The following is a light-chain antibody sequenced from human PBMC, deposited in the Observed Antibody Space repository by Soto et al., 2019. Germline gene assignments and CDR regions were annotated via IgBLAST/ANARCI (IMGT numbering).Light chain of an antibody. CDR2: GAS. V-gene: IGKV3-20*01. CDR3: QQFHISRT. Sequence: EVVLTQSPFTLSFSPVERSTLSFMASQSLNSRYLAWYQVKPGQAPRLLFYGASSRATGIPDRFIGSGSGTDFTLTITGLEPEDFAVYYCQQFHISRTFGQGTKVDI. CDR1: QSLNSRY. J-gene: IGKJ1*01.